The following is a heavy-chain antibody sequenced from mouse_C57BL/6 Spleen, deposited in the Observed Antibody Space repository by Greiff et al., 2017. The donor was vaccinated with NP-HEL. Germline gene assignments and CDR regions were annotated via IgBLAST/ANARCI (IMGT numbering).Heavy chain of an antibody. CDR3: VRGATVVAWYFDV. Sequence: EVQLVESGGGLVQPKGSLKLSCAASGFSFNTYAMNWVRQAPGKGLEWVARIRSKSNNYATYYADSVKDRFTISRDDSESMLYLQMNNLKTEDTAMYYCVRGATVVAWYFDVWGTGTTVTVSS. J-gene: IGHJ1*03. CDR1: GFSFNTYA. CDR2: IRSKSNNYAT. V-gene: IGHV10-1*01. D-gene: IGHD1-1*01.